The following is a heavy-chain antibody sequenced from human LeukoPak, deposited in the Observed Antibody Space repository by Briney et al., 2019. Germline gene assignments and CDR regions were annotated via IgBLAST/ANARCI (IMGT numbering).Heavy chain of an antibody. CDR2: ISTSSVTT. Sequence: GGSLRLSCAASGFNFGTYAMTWVRQRPGKGLEWVSAISTSSVTTKYADPVKGRFISFRDNSKNTLYLQMNSLRAEDTAIYYCAKDPNGDYIGAFDDWGQGTMVTVSS. D-gene: IGHD2-8*01. J-gene: IGHJ3*01. CDR3: AKDPNGDYIGAFDD. V-gene: IGHV3-23*01. CDR1: GFNFGTYA.